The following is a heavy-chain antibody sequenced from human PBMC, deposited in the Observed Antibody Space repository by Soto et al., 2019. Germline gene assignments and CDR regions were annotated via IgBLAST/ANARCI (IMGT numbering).Heavy chain of an antibody. CDR3: TTEDSGYDSTSSYYYYGMDV. V-gene: IGHV3-15*01. Sequence: GGSLRLSCAASGFTFSNAWMSCVRQAPGKGLEWVGRIKSKTDGGTTDYAAPVKGRFTISRDDSKNTLYLQMNSLKTEDTAVYYCTTEDSGYDSTSSYYYYGMDVWGQGTTVTVSS. CDR2: IKSKTDGGTT. CDR1: GFTFSNAW. D-gene: IGHD5-12*01. J-gene: IGHJ6*02.